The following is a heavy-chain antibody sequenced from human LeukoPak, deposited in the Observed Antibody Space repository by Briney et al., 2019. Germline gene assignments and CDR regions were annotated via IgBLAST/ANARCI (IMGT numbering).Heavy chain of an antibody. CDR2: ISGSGGST. CDR3: AKASTGYCSGGSCYSFDY. Sequence: PGASLRLSCAASGFTFSSYAMSWVRQDPGKGLEWVSAISGSGGSTYYADSVKGRFTISRDNSKNTLYLQMNSLRAEDTAVYYCAKASTGYCSGGSCYSFDYWGQGTLVTVSS. V-gene: IGHV3-23*01. D-gene: IGHD2-15*01. J-gene: IGHJ4*02. CDR1: GFTFSSYA.